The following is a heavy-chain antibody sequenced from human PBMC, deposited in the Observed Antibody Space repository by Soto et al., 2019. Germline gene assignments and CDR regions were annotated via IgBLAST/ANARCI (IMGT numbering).Heavy chain of an antibody. CDR1: GGSFSGYY. J-gene: IGHJ5*02. CDR3: ARGSGIVVVPAAADNWFDP. V-gene: IGHV4-59*01. CDR2: IYYSGST. Sequence: PSETLSLTCAVYGGSFSGYYWSWIRQPPGKGLEWIGYIYYSGSTNYNPSLKSRVTISVDTSKNQFSLKLSSVTAADTAVYYCARGSGIVVVPAAADNWFDPWGQGTLVTVSS. D-gene: IGHD2-2*01.